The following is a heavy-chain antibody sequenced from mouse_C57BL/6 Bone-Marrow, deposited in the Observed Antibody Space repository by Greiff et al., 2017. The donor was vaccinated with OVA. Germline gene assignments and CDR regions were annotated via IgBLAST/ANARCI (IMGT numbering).Heavy chain of an antibody. D-gene: IGHD2-4*01. Sequence: QVQLQQPGAELVMPGASVKLSCKASGYTFTSYWMHWVKQRPGQGLEWIGEIDPSDSYTNYNQKFKGKSTLTVDKSSSTAYMQLSSLTSEDSAVYYCARSGDKITPWFAGWGQGTLVTVSA. CDR2: IDPSDSYT. CDR3: ARSGDKITPWFAG. CDR1: GYTFTSYW. V-gene: IGHV1-69*01. J-gene: IGHJ3*01.